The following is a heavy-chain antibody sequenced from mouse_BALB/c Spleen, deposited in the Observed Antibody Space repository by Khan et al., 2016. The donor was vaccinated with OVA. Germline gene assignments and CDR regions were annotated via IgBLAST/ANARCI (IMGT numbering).Heavy chain of an antibody. J-gene: IGHJ2*01. D-gene: IGHD1-1*01. CDR2: ISYSGNT. V-gene: IGHV3-2*02. CDR1: GYSITSDYA. Sequence: VQLKESGPGLVKPSQALSLTCTVTGYSITSDYAWNWIRQFPGNKLEWMGHISYSGNTKYNPSLKSRISITRDTSKNQFFLQLNSVTTEDTATYYCARIYGGDFDYWGQGTTLTV. CDR3: ARIYGGDFDY.